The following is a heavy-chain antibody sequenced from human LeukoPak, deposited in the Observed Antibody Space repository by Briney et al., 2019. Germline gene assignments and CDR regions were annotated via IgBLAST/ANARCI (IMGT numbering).Heavy chain of an antibody. CDR1: GFTFRNYW. CDR3: ARDYYVSSGYYSIFDY. CDR2: IKEDGSEK. J-gene: IGHJ4*02. Sequence: GGSLRLSCAASGFTFRNYWMSWVRQAPGKEVEWVANIKEDGSEKYYVESVEGRFTISRDNARNSLFLQMNSLRAEDTAVYYCARDYYVSSGYYSIFDYWGQGILVTVSS. D-gene: IGHD3-22*01. V-gene: IGHV3-7*01.